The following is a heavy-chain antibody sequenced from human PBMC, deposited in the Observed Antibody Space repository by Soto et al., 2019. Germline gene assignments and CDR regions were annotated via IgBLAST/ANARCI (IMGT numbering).Heavy chain of an antibody. D-gene: IGHD3-3*01. J-gene: IGHJ6*03. Sequence: GGSLRLSCAASGFTFSSYWMSWVRQAPGKGLEWVANIKQDGSEKYYVDSVKGRFTLSRDNATNSLYLQMNSLRAEDTAVYYCARVTRGFLEWLSYYYMDVWGKGTTVTVSS. CDR2: IKQDGSEK. V-gene: IGHV3-7*01. CDR1: GFTFSSYW. CDR3: ARVTRGFLEWLSYYYMDV.